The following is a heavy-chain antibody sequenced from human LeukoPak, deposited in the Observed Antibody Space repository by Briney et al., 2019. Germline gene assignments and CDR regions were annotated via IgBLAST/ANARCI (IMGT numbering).Heavy chain of an antibody. D-gene: IGHD3-3*01. Sequence: SETLSLTCTVSGGSISSSSYYWGWIRQPPGKGLEWIGSIYYSGSTYYNPSLKSRVTISVDTSKNQFSLKLSSVTAADTAVYYCARRGLRFLEWFFDYWGQGTLVTVSS. J-gene: IGHJ4*02. V-gene: IGHV4-39*01. CDR1: GGSISSSSYY. CDR3: ARRGLRFLEWFFDY. CDR2: IYYSGST.